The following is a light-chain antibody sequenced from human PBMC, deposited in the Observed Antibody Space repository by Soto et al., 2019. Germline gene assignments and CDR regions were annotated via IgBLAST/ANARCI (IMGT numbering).Light chain of an antibody. V-gene: IGKV1-39*01. CDR3: QQSYSVPR. Sequence: DIQMTQSPSSLSVSVGDRVTITCRASRSISNYLNWYQQKSGKAPRLLIYAAYSLQTGVPSRFTGTGTGTAFTLTITSLQPEDSATYYCQQSYSVPRFGQGTRVDLK. J-gene: IGKJ1*01. CDR2: AAY. CDR1: RSISNY.